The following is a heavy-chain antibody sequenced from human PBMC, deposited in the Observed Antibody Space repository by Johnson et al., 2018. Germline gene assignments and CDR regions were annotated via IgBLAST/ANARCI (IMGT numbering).Heavy chain of an antibody. V-gene: IGHV3-48*01. CDR3: AGDPSLGSNWYYDMDV. Sequence: VQLVQSGGGLIQPGGSLRLSCATSGFTFSSYAMNWVRQAPGKGLEWISYISSSSAYIYYGDSVKGRFTTSRDNAQKSLFLQMNSLRVEDTAVYYCAGDPSLGSNWYYDMDVWGKGTTVTVSS. CDR1: GFTFSSYA. D-gene: IGHD5/OR15-5a*01. J-gene: IGHJ6*03. CDR2: ISSSSAYI.